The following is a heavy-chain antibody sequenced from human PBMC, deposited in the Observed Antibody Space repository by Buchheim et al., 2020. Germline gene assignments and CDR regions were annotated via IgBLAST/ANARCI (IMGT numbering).Heavy chain of an antibody. CDR1: GGSISSSSYY. V-gene: IGHV4-39*01. CDR2: IYYSGST. J-gene: IGHJ6*02. Sequence: QLQLQESGPGLVKPSETLSLTCTVSGGSISSSSYYWGWIRQPPGKGLEWIGSIYYSGSTYYNPSLKSRVTISVDTSKNQFSLKLSSVTAADTAVYYCARLLGDCSSTSCYFYADYYYYGMDVWGQGTT. D-gene: IGHD2-2*01. CDR3: ARLLGDCSSTSCYFYADYYYYGMDV.